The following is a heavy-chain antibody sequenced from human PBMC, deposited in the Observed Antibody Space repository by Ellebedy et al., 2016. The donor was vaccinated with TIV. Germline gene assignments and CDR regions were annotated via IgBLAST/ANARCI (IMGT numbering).Heavy chain of an antibody. CDR2: IYYSGST. CDR3: ARVRVGDCSSTSCYYYYGMDV. V-gene: IGHV4-59*01. CDR1: GGSISSYY. D-gene: IGHD2-2*01. J-gene: IGHJ6*02. Sequence: SETLSLTXTVSGGSISSYYWSWIRQPPGKGLEWIGYIYYSGSTNYNPSLKSRVTISVDTSKNQFSLKLSSVTAADTAVYYCARVRVGDCSSTSCYYYYGMDVWGQGTTVTVPS.